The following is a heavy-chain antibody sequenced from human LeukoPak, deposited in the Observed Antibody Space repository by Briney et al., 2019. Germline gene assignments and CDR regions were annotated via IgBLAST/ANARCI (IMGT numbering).Heavy chain of an antibody. V-gene: IGHV4-39*01. CDR3: ARGGIFPDAFDI. CDR1: GGSIRSSSYY. Sequence: PSETLSLTCTVSGGSIRSSSYYWGWIRQPPGKGLEGIGSIYYSGSTYYNPSLKSRVTISVDTSKNQFSLRLSSVTAADTAVYYCARGGIFPDAFDIWGQGTMVTVSS. J-gene: IGHJ3*02. D-gene: IGHD2-15*01. CDR2: IYYSGST.